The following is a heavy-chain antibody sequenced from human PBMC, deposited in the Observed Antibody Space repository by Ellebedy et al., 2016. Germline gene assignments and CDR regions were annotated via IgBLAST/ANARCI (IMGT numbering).Heavy chain of an antibody. CDR3: ARLVGPEVVVVISDDGFDF. J-gene: IGHJ3*01. D-gene: IGHD2-21*01. Sequence: GSLRLSCTVSGDSVSTYTFSWGWIRQPPGKGLEYIGSISNSGISDYSPSLKSRVTISVDTSKNQFSLKLRSVTAADTAVYYCARLVGPEVVVVISDDGFDFWGQGTMVTVSS. CDR2: ISNSGIS. CDR1: GDSVSTYTFS. V-gene: IGHV4-39*01.